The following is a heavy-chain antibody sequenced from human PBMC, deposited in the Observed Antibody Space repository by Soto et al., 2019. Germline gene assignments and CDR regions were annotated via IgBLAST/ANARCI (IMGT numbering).Heavy chain of an antibody. CDR3: ARWLGYGPHFDY. J-gene: IGHJ4*02. CDR1: GGSMSSPNYA. CDR2: IYRSGST. Sequence: SETLSLTCAVSGGSMSSPNYAWSWIRQPPGKGLEWIGYIYRSGSTFSNPSLKSRVIMSIDTSKNQFALKLSSVTAADTAVYYCARWLGYGPHFDYWGQGTLVTVSS. V-gene: IGHV4-30-2*05. D-gene: IGHD5-12*01.